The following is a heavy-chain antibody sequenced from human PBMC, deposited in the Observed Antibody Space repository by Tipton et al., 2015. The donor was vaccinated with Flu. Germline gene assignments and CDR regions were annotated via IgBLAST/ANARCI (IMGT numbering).Heavy chain of an antibody. CDR2: INQGGSEK. D-gene: IGHD2-2*01. CDR3: ARTRGGYCTSSSCYADYFDY. V-gene: IGHV3-7*01. Sequence: VQLVQSGGGVVQPGRSLRLSCAASGFTFSNFAMRWVRQAPGKGLEWVANINQGGSEKYYVDSVKGRFTISRDNAKNSLHLQMNSLRAEDTAVYYCARTRGGYCTSSSCYADYFDYWGQGTLVTVSS. J-gene: IGHJ4*02. CDR1: GFTFSNFA.